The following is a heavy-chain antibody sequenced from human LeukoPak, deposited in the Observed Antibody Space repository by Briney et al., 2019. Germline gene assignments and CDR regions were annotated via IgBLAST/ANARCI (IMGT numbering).Heavy chain of an antibody. CDR3: ARGGYSYGRSKFDY. D-gene: IGHD5-18*01. CDR2: ISWNSGSI. J-gene: IGHJ4*02. V-gene: IGHV3-9*03. Sequence: SLRLSCAASGFTFDDYAMHWVRQAPGKGLEWVSGISWNSGSIGYADSVKGRFTISRDNAKNSLYLQMNSLRAEDMALYYCARGGYSYGRSKFDYWGQGTLVTVSP. CDR1: GFTFDDYA.